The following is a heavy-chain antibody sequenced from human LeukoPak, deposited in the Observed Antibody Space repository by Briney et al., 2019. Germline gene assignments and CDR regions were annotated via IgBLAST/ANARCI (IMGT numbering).Heavy chain of an antibody. CDR2: ISKDAKSN. CDR1: GFTFSSYG. J-gene: IGHJ3*02. V-gene: IGHV3-30*03. CDR3: ARGTHYYNTSGYWDDGGDAFDI. D-gene: IGHD3-22*01. Sequence: GGSLRLSCATSGFTFSSYGMHWVRQVPGKGLEWVAVISKDAKSNYHVDSVKGRFTISRDNSKNSLYMQMNSLRAEDTAVYYCARGTHYYNTSGYWDDGGDAFDIWGQGTMVTVSS.